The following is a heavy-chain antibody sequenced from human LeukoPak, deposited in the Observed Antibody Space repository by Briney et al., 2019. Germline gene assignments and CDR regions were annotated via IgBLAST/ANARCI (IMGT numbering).Heavy chain of an antibody. J-gene: IGHJ4*02. Sequence: PGGSLRLSCAASGFTFSSYAMSWVRQAPGKGLEWVSAISGSGGSTYYADSVKGRFTISRDNSKNTLYLQMNSLRAEDTAVYYCAKDSGIVVVPAATDYWGQGTLVTVSS. CDR2: ISGSGGST. CDR3: AKDSGIVVVPAATDY. D-gene: IGHD2-2*01. V-gene: IGHV3-23*01. CDR1: GFTFSSYA.